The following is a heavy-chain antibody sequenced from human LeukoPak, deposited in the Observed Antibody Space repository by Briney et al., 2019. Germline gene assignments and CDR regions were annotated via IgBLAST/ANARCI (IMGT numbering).Heavy chain of an antibody. J-gene: IGHJ4*02. CDR1: GFTFRSYE. V-gene: IGHV3-49*04. Sequence: SLRLSCAASGFTFRSYEMNWVRQAPGKGLEWVSFIRSKAYGGTTEYAASVKGRFTISRDDSKSIAYLQMNSLKTEDTAVYYCTRVGEYDYVWGSFFDYWGQGTLVTVSS. CDR3: TRVGEYDYVWGSFFDY. D-gene: IGHD3-16*01. CDR2: IRSKAYGGTT.